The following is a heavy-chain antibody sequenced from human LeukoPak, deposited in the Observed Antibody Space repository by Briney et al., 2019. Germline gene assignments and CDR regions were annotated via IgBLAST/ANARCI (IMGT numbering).Heavy chain of an antibody. D-gene: IGHD1-20*01. J-gene: IGHJ4*02. CDR3: AKIASYNWNDELIY. Sequence: GGSLRLSCAASGFTFSSYAMSWVRQAPGKRLEWVSAISGIGGSTYYADSVKGRFTISRDNSKNTLYLQMNSLRAEDTAVYYCAKIASYNWNDELIYWGQGTLVTVSS. V-gene: IGHV3-23*01. CDR2: ISGIGGST. CDR1: GFTFSSYA.